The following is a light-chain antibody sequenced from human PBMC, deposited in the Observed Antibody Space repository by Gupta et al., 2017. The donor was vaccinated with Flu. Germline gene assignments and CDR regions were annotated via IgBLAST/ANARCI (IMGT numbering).Light chain of an antibody. V-gene: IGLV2-14*01. CDR1: NLDIGLYDY. CDR3: RAYARSSLWV. CDR2: GVR. Sequence: QSALTQPASVSGCPGQSMTTSCTVTNLDIGLYDYVSCYQQHPAKAPKLMIYGVRNRPAGVASRFSGSKTGNTASLTISEPEEEADDDYYCRAYARSSLWVFGGGTKVSVL. J-gene: IGLJ3*02.